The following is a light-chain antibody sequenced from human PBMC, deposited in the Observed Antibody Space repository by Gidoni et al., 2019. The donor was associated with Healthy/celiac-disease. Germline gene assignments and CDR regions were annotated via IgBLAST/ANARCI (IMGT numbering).Light chain of an antibody. CDR1: RSNIGSNY. CDR2: RNN. J-gene: IGLJ2*01. CDR3: AAWDDSLSGVV. Sequence: QSVLTQPPSASGPPGQRVTISCSGSRSNIGSNYVYWYQQPPGTAPKLLIYRNNRRPSGVPDRFSGSNAGTSASLAISGLRSEDEAVYYCAAWDDSLSGVVFGGGTKLTVL. V-gene: IGLV1-47*01.